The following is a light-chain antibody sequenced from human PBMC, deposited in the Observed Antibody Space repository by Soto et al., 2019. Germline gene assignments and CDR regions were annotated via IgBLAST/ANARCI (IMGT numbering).Light chain of an antibody. Sequence: QSALTQPASVSGSPGQSITISCGGTSSDVGAYIYVSLYQQYPGKAPKLIIYEVNNRPSGVSGRFSGSKSDTTAYLTISGLQAEDEADYYCSSYSDSDTKVFGTGTKVTVL. J-gene: IGLJ1*01. CDR2: EVN. CDR1: SSDVGAYIY. V-gene: IGLV2-14*03. CDR3: SSYSDSDTKV.